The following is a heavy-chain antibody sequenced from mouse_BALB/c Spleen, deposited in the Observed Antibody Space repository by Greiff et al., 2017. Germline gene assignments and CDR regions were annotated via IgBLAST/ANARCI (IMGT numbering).Heavy chain of an antibody. CDR1: GFTFSSYA. V-gene: IGHV5-6-5*01. J-gene: IGHJ1*01. Sequence: EVMLVESGGGLVKPGGSLKLSCAASGFTFSSYAMSWVRQTPEKRLEWVASISSGGSTYYPDSVKGRFTISRDNARNILYLQMSSLRSEDTAMYYCARGYGNYGYWYFDVWGAGTTVTVSS. CDR3: ARGYGNYGYWYFDV. D-gene: IGHD2-1*01. CDR2: ISSGGST.